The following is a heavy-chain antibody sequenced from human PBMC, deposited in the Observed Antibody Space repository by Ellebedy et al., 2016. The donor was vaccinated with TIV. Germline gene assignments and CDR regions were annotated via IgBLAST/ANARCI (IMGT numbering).Heavy chain of an antibody. D-gene: IGHD3-9*01. CDR3: ARGAYFDWLTAFDV. CDR1: GYTFTGYY. CDR2: INPNNGDT. J-gene: IGHJ3*01. Sequence: ASVKVSCKASGYTFTGYYMHWVRQAPGQGLEWVGWINPNNGDTNYAQKFQGRVTMTGDTSISTAYMELSSLTSDDTAVYYCARGAYFDWLTAFDVWGQGTMVTVSS. V-gene: IGHV1-2*02.